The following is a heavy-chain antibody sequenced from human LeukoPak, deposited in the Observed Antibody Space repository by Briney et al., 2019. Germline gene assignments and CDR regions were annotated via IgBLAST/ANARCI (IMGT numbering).Heavy chain of an antibody. J-gene: IGHJ5*02. CDR2: ISGSGGST. V-gene: IGHV3-23*01. D-gene: IGHD3-9*01. Sequence: GGSLRLSCAASGFAFSSYGMSWVRQTPGKGLEWVSGISGSGGSTYYADSVKGRFTISRDNSKNTLYLQMNSLRAEDTAVYYCARVFENAWGQGTLVTVSS. CDR1: GFAFSSYG. CDR3: ARVFENA.